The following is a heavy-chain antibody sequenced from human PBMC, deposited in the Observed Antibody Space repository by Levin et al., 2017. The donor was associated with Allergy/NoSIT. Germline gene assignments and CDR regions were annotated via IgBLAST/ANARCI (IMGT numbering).Heavy chain of an antibody. J-gene: IGHJ6*02. V-gene: IGHV3-9*01. D-gene: IGHD3-10*01. CDR2: IAWNSASR. CDR1: GFKFDDHA. Sequence: PGGSLRLSCAASGFKFDDHAMHWVRQVPGKGLEWVAGIAWNSASRSYSDSVKGRFTISRDNAKKSLYLEMNSLRLEDTALYYCAKDGRAAGEGLVTYYYYYGLDGWGHGTTVTVSS. CDR3: AKDGRAAGEGLVTYYYYYGLDG.